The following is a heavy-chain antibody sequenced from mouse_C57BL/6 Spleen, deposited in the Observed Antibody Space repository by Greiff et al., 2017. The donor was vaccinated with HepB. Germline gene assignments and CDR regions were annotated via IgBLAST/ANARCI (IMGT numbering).Heavy chain of an antibody. J-gene: IGHJ1*03. CDR2: IDPSDSYT. CDR3: ARRFEYYGTSLGWYFDV. CDR1: GYTFTSYW. V-gene: IGHV1-69*01. D-gene: IGHD1-1*01. Sequence: VQLQQPGAELVMPGASVKLSCKASGYTFTSYWMHWVKQRPGQGLEWIGEIDPSDSYTNYNQKFKGKSTLTGDKSSSTAYMQLSSLTSEDSAVYYCARRFEYYGTSLGWYFDVWGTGTTVTVSS.